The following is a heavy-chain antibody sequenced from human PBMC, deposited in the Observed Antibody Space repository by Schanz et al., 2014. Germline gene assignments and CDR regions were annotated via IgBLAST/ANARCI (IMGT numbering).Heavy chain of an antibody. CDR1: GFTFSTYA. CDR3: LAPDYGMDV. J-gene: IGHJ6*02. V-gene: IGHV3-7*01. CDR2: IKEDGSVK. Sequence: EVKLLESGGTLVRPGGSLRLSCAASGFTFSTYAMAWVRQAPGKGLEWVANIKEDGSVKDYVDSVKGRFTISRDNAKNALYLQMTSLRAEDTAVYYCLAPDYGMDVWGQGTTVTVSS.